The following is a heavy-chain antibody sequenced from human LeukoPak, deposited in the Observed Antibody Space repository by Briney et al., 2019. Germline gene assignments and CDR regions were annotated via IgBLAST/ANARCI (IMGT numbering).Heavy chain of an antibody. CDR3: ARDPSERTYYDILTGYQLYYYYGMDV. D-gene: IGHD3-9*01. J-gene: IGHJ6*02. CDR2: IWYDGSNE. V-gene: IGHV3-33*01. CDR1: GFTFSSYG. Sequence: GGPLRLSCAASGFTFSSYGMHWVRQAPGKGLEWVAVIWYDGSNEYYADSVKGRFTISRDNSKNTLYLQMNSLRAEDTAVYYCARDPSERTYYDILTGYQLYYYYGMDVWGQGTTVTVSS.